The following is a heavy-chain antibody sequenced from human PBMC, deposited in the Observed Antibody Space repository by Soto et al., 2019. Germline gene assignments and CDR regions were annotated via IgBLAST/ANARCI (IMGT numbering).Heavy chain of an antibody. CDR1: GFTFSSYG. Sequence: GGSLRLSCAASGFTFSSYGMHWVRQAPGKGLEWVAVIWYDGSNKYYADSVKGRFTISRDNSKNTLYLQMNSLRAEDTAVYYCARETAGWSGMIVHNWFDPWGQGTLVTVSS. CDR2: IWYDGSNK. V-gene: IGHV3-33*01. D-gene: IGHD3-22*01. J-gene: IGHJ5*02. CDR3: ARETAGWSGMIVHNWFDP.